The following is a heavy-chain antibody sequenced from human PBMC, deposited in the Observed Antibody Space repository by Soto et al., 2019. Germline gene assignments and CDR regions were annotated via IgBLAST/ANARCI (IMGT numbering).Heavy chain of an antibody. V-gene: IGHV3-23*01. CDR1: EFTFSIYA. J-gene: IGHJ5*02. CDR2: ISGSGGST. CDR3: AKAPSWADYLPFDP. Sequence: PGGSPRLSCAASEFTFSIYAMSWVRQAPGKGLEWVSAISGSGGSTYYADSVKGRFTISRDNSKNTLYLQMNSLRAEDTAVYYCAKAPSWADYLPFDPWGQGTMVTVSS. D-gene: IGHD4-17*01.